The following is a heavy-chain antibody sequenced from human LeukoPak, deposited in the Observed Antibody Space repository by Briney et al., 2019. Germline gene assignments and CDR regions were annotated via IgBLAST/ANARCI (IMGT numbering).Heavy chain of an antibody. V-gene: IGHV1-69*13. D-gene: IGHD4-11*01. J-gene: IGHJ5*02. CDR1: GGTFSSYA. Sequence: ASVKVSCKASGGTFSSYAISWVRQAPGQGLEWMGGIIPIFGTANYAQKFQGRVTITADESTSTAYMELSSLRSEDTAVYYCASQAVNWFDPWGQGTLVTVSS. CDR3: ASQAVNWFDP. CDR2: IIPIFGTA.